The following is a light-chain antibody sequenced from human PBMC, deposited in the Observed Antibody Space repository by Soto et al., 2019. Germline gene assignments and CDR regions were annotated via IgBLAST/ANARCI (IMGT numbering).Light chain of an antibody. Sequence: EIVMTQSPDTLSVSPGERASLSCRASQSISSNLAWYQQNPGQAPRLLIYGASARATGIPARFSGSGSGTDFTLTISSLQSEDFAVYYCQQYNNWPLTFGQGTRLEIK. CDR3: QQYNNWPLT. CDR1: QSISSN. V-gene: IGKV3-15*01. CDR2: GAS. J-gene: IGKJ5*01.